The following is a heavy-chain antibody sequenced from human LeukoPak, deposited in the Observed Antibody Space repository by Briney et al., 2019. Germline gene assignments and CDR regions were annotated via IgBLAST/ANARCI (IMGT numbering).Heavy chain of an antibody. CDR2: INPNSGGT. J-gene: IGHJ5*02. V-gene: IGHV1-2*02. CDR1: GYTFTDYY. CDR3: VRDQFISSSNWFDP. Sequence: ASVKVSCKASGYTFTDYYIHWVRQAPGQGLEWMGWINPNSGGTICAQKFRDRVTMTRDTSISTAFMDLSRLRSDDTAVYYCVRDQFISSSNWFDPWGQGTLVTVSS. D-gene: IGHD6-13*01.